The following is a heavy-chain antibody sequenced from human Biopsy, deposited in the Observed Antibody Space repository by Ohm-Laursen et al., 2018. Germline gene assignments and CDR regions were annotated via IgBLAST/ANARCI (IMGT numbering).Heavy chain of an antibody. J-gene: IGHJ6*02. CDR3: ARAVDYYDPYYYYGLDV. Sequence: TLSLTCTVSSGSIRTGDYYWTWIRQHPGKGLEWIGSIYYSGNTKYNPSLQSRLSMSVDTSKNQFSLKLRSVTAADTAVYYCARAVDYYDPYYYYGLDVWGQGTTVIVSS. D-gene: IGHD3-16*01. V-gene: IGHV4-31*03. CDR1: SGSIRTGDYY. CDR2: IYYSGNT.